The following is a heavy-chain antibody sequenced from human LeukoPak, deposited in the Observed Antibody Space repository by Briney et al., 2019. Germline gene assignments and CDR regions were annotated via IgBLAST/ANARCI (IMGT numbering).Heavy chain of an antibody. CDR3: ARVCGGDSYSHY. D-gene: IGHD2-21*01. J-gene: IGHJ4*02. Sequence: ASAKVSCKASGDTFTSYGISWVRQAPGQGLEWMGWISAYNGNTNYAQKLQGRVTMTTDTSTSTAYMELWSLRSDDTAVYYCARVCGGDSYSHYWAQGTLVTVSS. CDR1: GDTFTSYG. V-gene: IGHV1-18*01. CDR2: ISAYNGNT.